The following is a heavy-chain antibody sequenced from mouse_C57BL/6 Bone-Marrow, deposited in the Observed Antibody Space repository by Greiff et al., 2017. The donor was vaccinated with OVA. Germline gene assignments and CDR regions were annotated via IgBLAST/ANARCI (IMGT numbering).Heavy chain of an antibody. CDR1: GFTFSNYW. CDR2: IRLKSDNYAT. CDR3: TRYYDYPWFAY. D-gene: IGHD2-4*01. J-gene: IGHJ3*01. Sequence: EVKLEESGGGLVQPGGSMKLSCVASGFTFSNYWMNWVRQSPEKGLEWVAQIRLKSDNYATHYAESVKGRFTISRDDSKSSVYLQMNNLRAEDTGIYYCTRYYDYPWFAYWGQGTLVTVSA. V-gene: IGHV6-3*01.